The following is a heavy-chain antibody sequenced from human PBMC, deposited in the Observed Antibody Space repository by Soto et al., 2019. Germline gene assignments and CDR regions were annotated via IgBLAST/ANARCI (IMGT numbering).Heavy chain of an antibody. CDR1: GFTFDDYG. CDR2: INWNGGST. V-gene: IGHV3-20*01. Sequence: GGSLRLSCAASGFTFDDYGMSWVRQAPGKGLEWVSGINWNGGSTGYADSVKGRFTISRDNAKNSLYLQMNSLRAEDTALYHCARDSWEADSVASLDYYYYYMDVWGKGTTVTVSS. CDR3: ARDSWEADSVASLDYYYYYMDV. D-gene: IGHD5-12*01. J-gene: IGHJ6*03.